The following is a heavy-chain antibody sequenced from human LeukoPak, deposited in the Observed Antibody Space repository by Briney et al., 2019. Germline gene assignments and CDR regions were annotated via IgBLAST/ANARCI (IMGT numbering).Heavy chain of an antibody. D-gene: IGHD3-9*01. J-gene: IGHJ4*02. V-gene: IGHV3-23*01. CDR3: AKWGDYDVLTGYYDPDY. CDR1: GFTFSNYA. Sequence: GGPLRLYCAASGFTFSNYAMSWVRQAPGKGLEWVSAITGSGGGTYYADSVKGRFTISRDNSKNTLYLQMNSLRAEDTAVYYCAKWGDYDVLTGYYDPDYWGQGTLVTVSS. CDR2: ITGSGGGT.